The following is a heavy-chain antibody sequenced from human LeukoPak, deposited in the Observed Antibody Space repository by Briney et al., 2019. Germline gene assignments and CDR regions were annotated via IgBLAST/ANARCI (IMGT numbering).Heavy chain of an antibody. D-gene: IGHD6-13*01. CDR2: IIPIFGTA. Sequence: VQVSCKAAGGPFRSYAISWVRRAPGQGLEWMGGIIPIFGTANYAQKFQGRVTITTDESTSTAYMELSSLRSEDTAVYYCAREAAAGGSYYYYMDVWGKGTTVTVSS. CDR1: GGPFRSYA. J-gene: IGHJ6*03. V-gene: IGHV1-69*13. CDR3: AREAAAGGSYYYYMDV.